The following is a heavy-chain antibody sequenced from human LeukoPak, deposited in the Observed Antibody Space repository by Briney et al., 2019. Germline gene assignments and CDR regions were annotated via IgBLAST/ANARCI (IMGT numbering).Heavy chain of an antibody. CDR3: ARVMSSSWYSYYYYYMDV. J-gene: IGHJ6*03. CDR2: MNPNSGNT. V-gene: IGHV1-8*01. CDR1: GYTFTSYD. D-gene: IGHD6-13*01. Sequence: GASVKVSCKASGYTFTSYDINWVRQATGQGLEWMGWMNPNSGNTGYAQKFQGRVTMTRNTSISTAYMELRSLRSDDTAVYYCARVMSSSWYSYYYYYMDVWGKGTTVTISS.